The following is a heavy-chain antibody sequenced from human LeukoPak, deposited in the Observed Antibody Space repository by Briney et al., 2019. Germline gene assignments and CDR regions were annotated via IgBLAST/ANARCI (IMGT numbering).Heavy chain of an antibody. CDR1: GFSLRSSPMG. J-gene: IGHJ3*01. Sequence: SGPTLVNPTETLTLTCTFSGFSLRSSPMGVGWIRQPPGKALEWLALIYWDDDKRYRPSLQSRLTITKDTSKNQIVLTMTNMDPVDTATYFCAHRLDLVGNWHSGAFDFWGRGTMVTVSS. CDR3: AHRLDLVGNWHSGAFDF. D-gene: IGHD1/OR15-1a*01. CDR2: IYWDDDK. V-gene: IGHV2-5*02.